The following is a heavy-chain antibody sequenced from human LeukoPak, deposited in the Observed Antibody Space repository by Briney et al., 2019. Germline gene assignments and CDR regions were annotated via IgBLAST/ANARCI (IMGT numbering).Heavy chain of an antibody. V-gene: IGHV3-21*01. CDR3: ARDGDSSGYYLFDY. CDR1: GFTFSSYS. J-gene: IGHJ4*02. D-gene: IGHD3-22*01. CDR2: ISSSSSYI. Sequence: GGSLRLSCAASGFTFSSYSMNWVRQAPGKGLEWVSSISSSSSYIYYADSVKRRFTISRDNAKNSLYLQMNSLRAEDTAVYYCARDGDSSGYYLFDYWGQGTLVTVSS.